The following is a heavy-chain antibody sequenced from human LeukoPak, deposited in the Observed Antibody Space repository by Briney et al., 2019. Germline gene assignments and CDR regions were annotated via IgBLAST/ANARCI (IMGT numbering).Heavy chain of an antibody. J-gene: IGHJ5*01. V-gene: IGHV3-21*01. CDR2: ISSSSSYI. D-gene: IGHD2-15*01. Sequence: GGSLRLSCAASRFTFSSYSMNWVRQAPGKGLEWVSSISSSSSYIYYADSVKGRFTISRDNAKNSLYLQMNSLRNEDTAVFYCARMGNPLYCSGGACYPRWFDSWGQGTLVTVSS. CDR3: ARMGNPLYCSGGACYPRWFDS. CDR1: RFTFSSYS.